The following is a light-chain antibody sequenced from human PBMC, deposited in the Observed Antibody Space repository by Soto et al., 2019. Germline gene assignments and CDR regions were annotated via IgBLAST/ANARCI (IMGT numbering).Light chain of an antibody. J-gene: IGLJ2*01. Sequence: QSALTQPRSVSGSPGQSVTISCTGTSNDVGGYNFVSWYQQHQGKVPKLFIYDVSRRPSGVPDRVSGSKSGNTASLTISGLQAEDEADYYCSSYAGSYTVVFGGGTKLTVL. CDR1: SNDVGGYNF. V-gene: IGLV2-11*01. CDR2: DVS. CDR3: SSYAGSYTVV.